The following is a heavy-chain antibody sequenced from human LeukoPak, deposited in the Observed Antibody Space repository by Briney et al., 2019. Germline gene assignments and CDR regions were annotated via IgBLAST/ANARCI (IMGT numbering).Heavy chain of an antibody. J-gene: IGHJ3*02. CDR2: IYTSGST. CDR3: ARVGGDGYNYYAFDI. CDR1: GYSISSGYY. D-gene: IGHD5-24*01. V-gene: IGHV4-61*02. Sequence: SETLSLTCTVSGYSISSGYYWSWIRQPAGKGLEWIGRIYTSGSTNYNPSLKSRVTISVDTSKNQFSLKLSSVTAADTAVYYCARVGGDGYNYYAFDIWGQGTMVTVSS.